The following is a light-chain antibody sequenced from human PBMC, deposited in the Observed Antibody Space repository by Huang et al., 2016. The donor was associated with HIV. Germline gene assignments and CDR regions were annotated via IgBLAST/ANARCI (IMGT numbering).Light chain of an antibody. V-gene: IGKV3-15*01. CDR2: GAS. Sequence: TLSCRASQSVSSNLAWYQQKIGQTPRLLIYGASTRVTDVPARCKASGSVTDFTLTINSLQSEDFAVYYCQQYSSWLYTCGEGTKVEIK. CDR1: QSVSSN. CDR3: QQYSSWLYT. J-gene: IGKJ2*01.